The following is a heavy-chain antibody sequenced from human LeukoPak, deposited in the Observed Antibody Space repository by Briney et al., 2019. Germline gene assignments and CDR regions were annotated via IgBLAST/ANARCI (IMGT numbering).Heavy chain of an antibody. Sequence: VGSLCLSRALSVLAFCSYAMNSVRRAPGRGVGCVSCICISGSAIYYAASVKGRFPTSRENAKNTLYLQMDLWIAEDPAVFYCARHREGFSRYSSSRGGYYFDYWGQGTLVTVSS. D-gene: IGHD6-13*01. CDR1: VLAFCSYA. CDR3: ARHREGFSRYSSSRGGYYFDY. V-gene: IGHV3-48*03. CDR2: ICISGSAI. J-gene: IGHJ4*02.